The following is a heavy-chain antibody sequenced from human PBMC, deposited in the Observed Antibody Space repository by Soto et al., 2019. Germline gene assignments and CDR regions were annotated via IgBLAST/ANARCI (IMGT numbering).Heavy chain of an antibody. CDR2: ISSSGSTI. V-gene: IGHV3-48*04. CDR3: ARKLYCSGGSCLTYFDY. J-gene: IGHJ4*02. CDR1: GFTFSSYW. Sequence: PGGSLRLSCTVSGFTFSSYWMIWLRQAPGKGLEWVSYISSSGSTIYYADSVKGRFTISRDNAKNSLYLQMNSLRAEDTAVYYCARKLYCSGGSCLTYFDYWGQGTLVTVSS. D-gene: IGHD2-15*01.